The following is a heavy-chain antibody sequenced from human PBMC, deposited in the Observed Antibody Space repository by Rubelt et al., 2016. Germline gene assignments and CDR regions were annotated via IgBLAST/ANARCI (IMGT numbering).Heavy chain of an antibody. CDR1: GFTFSSHW. Sequence: VQLVESGGGVVQPGRSLRLSCAASGFTFSSHWMHWVRQGPGKGLVWVSRINSDGGRTTYADSVKGRLTNSRDNAKNTLYLQMNSLRAEDTAVYYCVSGVDYWGQGTLVTVSS. CDR2: INSDGGRT. V-gene: IGHV3-74*02. D-gene: IGHD2-15*01. J-gene: IGHJ4*02. CDR3: VSGVDY.